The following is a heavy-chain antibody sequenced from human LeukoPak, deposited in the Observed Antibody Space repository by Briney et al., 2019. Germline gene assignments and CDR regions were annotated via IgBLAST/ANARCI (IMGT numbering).Heavy chain of an antibody. V-gene: IGHV3-21*01. CDR2: ISGSGDYT. CDR1: GFIFNNYA. J-gene: IGHJ6*02. D-gene: IGHD6-19*01. CDR3: AREKDGAVAGSVHFYYGMDV. Sequence: GGSLRLSCAASGFIFNNYAMSWVRQAPGKGLEWVSAISGSGDYTYYADSVKGRFTISRDNAENSLYLQMNSLRAEDTAMYYCAREKDGAVAGSVHFYYGMDVWGQGTTVTVSS.